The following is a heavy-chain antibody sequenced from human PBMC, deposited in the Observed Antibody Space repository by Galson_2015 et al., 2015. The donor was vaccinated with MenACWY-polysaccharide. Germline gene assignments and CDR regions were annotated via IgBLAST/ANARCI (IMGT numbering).Heavy chain of an antibody. J-gene: IGHJ6*02. CDR1: GGTFSSYA. CDR3: ARVKDDDFWSGSPAGMDV. Sequence: SVKVSCKASGGTFSSYAISWVRQAPGQGLEWMGGIILIFGIANYAQKFQGRVTITADESTTTAYMELSSLRSEDTAVYYCARVKDDDFWSGSPAGMDVWGQGTTVTVSS. V-gene: IGHV1-69*13. D-gene: IGHD3-3*01. CDR2: IILIFGIA.